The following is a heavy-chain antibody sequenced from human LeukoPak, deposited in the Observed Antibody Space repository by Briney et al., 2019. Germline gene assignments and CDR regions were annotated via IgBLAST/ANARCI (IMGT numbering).Heavy chain of an antibody. D-gene: IGHD3-10*01. CDR2: ISSSGSTI. CDR1: GFTFSSYE. Sequence: SGGSLRLSCAASGFTFSSYEMNWVRQAPGKGLEWVSYISSSGSTIYYADSVKGRFTISRDNAKNSLYLQMNSLRAEDTAVYYCARDPSMSYYGSGSYLDYWGQGTLVTVSS. J-gene: IGHJ4*02. V-gene: IGHV3-48*03. CDR3: ARDPSMSYYGSGSYLDY.